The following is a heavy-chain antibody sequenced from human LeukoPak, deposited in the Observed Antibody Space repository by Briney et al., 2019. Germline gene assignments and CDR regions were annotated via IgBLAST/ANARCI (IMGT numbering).Heavy chain of an antibody. J-gene: IGHJ6*02. V-gene: IGHV3-30*18. CDR1: GFTFSSYG. CDR2: ISYDGSNK. Sequence: GGSLRLSCAASGFTFSSYGMHWVRQARGKGLEWVAVISYDGSNKYYADSVKGRFTISRDNSKNTLYLQMNSLRAEDTAVYYCAKDLRSPLFVVVPAARAYGMDVWGQGTTVTVSS. CDR3: AKDLRSPLFVVVPAARAYGMDV. D-gene: IGHD2-2*01.